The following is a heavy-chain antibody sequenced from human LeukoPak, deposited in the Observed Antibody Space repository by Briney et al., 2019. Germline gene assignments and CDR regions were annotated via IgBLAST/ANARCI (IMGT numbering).Heavy chain of an antibody. CDR1: GGTFSSYA. Sequence: SVKVSCKASGGTFSSYAISWVRQAPGQGLEWMGRIIPIFGTANYAQKFQGRVTITADKSTSTAYVELSSLRSEDTAVYYCARVLAGSGSLLGYYYYMDVWGKGTTVTVSS. D-gene: IGHD3-10*01. J-gene: IGHJ6*03. CDR3: ARVLAGSGSLLGYYYYMDV. V-gene: IGHV1-69*06. CDR2: IIPIFGTA.